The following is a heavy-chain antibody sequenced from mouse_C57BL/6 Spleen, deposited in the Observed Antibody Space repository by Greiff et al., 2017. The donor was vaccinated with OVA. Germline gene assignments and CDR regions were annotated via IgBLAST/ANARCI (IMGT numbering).Heavy chain of an antibody. D-gene: IGHD2-1*01. J-gene: IGHJ1*03. Sequence: VQLQQSGPELVKPGASVKISCKASGYSFTDYNMNWVKQSNGKSLEWIGVINPNYGTTSYNQKFKGKVTLTVDQSSSTAYMQHNSLTSEDSAVYYFAKTWGNFGYFDVWGTVTTVTVSS. CDR1: GYSFTDYN. V-gene: IGHV1-39*01. CDR3: AKTWGNFGYFDV. CDR2: INPNYGTT.